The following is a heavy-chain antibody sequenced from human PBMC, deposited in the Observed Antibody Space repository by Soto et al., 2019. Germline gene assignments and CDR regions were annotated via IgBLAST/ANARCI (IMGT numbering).Heavy chain of an antibody. Sequence: QVQLVESGGGVVQSGRSLRLSCAASGFTFSSYGMHWVRQAPGKGLEWVAVISYDGRHKDYAESVKGRFTISRDNSKNTLYLHMDSLRAEDTALYYCAKQGAGDGDSKQFDYWGQGTLVTVAS. J-gene: IGHJ4*02. CDR1: GFTFSSYG. V-gene: IGHV3-30*18. CDR2: ISYDGRHK. CDR3: AKQGAGDGDSKQFDY. D-gene: IGHD4-17*01.